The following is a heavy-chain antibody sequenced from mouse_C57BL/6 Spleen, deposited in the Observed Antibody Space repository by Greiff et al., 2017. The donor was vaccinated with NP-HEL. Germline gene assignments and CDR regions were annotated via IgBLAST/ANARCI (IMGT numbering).Heavy chain of an antibody. CDR3: ARIECGNSYCNCAG. CDR2: IYPADSDT. CDR1: GYAFSSYW. V-gene: IGHV1-80*01. J-gene: IGHJ1*03. Sequence: QVQLQQSGAELVKPGTSVKISCKASGYAFSSYWMNWVKQRPGQGLEWIGQIYPADSDTNYNRKFKGKATLTADKSSSTAYMQLSSLTSEDSAVYCCARIECGNSYCNCAGWGTGTTVTVAS. D-gene: IGHD1-1*01.